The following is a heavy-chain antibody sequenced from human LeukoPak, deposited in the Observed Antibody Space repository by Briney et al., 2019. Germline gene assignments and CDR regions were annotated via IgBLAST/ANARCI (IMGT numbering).Heavy chain of an antibody. CDR3: ARDHGSYDSSGEMRAPRGDWFDP. CDR2: ISYDGSNK. D-gene: IGHD3-22*01. Sequence: GGSLRLSCAASGFTFSSYAMHWVRQAPGKGLEWVAVISYDGSNKYYADSVKGRFTISRDNSKNTLYLQMNSLRAEDTAVYYCARDHGSYDSSGEMRAPRGDWFDPWGQGTLVTVSS. CDR1: GFTFSSYA. V-gene: IGHV3-30*01. J-gene: IGHJ5*02.